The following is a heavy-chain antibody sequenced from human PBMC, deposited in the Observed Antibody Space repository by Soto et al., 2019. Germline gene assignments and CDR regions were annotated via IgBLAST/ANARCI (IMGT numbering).Heavy chain of an antibody. D-gene: IGHD3-10*01. J-gene: IGHJ3*02. CDR3: ARLYYYGSGRDAFDI. CDR1: GGSISSYY. CDR2: IYYSGST. V-gene: IGHV4-59*08. Sequence: LSLTCTVSGGSISSYYWSWIRQPPGKGLEWIGYIYYSGSTNYNPSLKSRVTISVDTSKNQFSLKLSSVTAADTAVYYCARLYYYGSGRDAFDIWGQGTMVTVSS.